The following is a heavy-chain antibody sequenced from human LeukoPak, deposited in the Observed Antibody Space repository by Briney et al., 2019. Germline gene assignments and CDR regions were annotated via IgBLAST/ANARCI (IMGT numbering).Heavy chain of an antibody. CDR2: ISYSGST. CDR1: GGSISSYY. Sequence: SETLSLTCTVSGGSISSYYWSWIRQPPGKGLEWIGYISYSGSTNYNPSLKSRVTISVDTSKNQFSLKLSSVTAADTAVHYCARALSSYWDYWGQGTLVTVSS. V-gene: IGHV4-59*01. D-gene: IGHD3-3*01. CDR3: ARALSSYWDY. J-gene: IGHJ4*02.